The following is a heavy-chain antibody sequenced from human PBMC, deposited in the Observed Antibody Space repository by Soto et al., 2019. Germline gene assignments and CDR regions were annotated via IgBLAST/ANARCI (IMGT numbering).Heavy chain of an antibody. Sequence: EVQLLESGGGLVQPGGSLRLSCEASEFTFSAYAMSWVRQAPGKGLEWVSAISGSGGSTYYADSVKGRFTISRDNSKNTLYLQMNSLRAEDTAVYYCVKVRVRGVIGYWGQGTLVTVSS. J-gene: IGHJ4*02. CDR2: ISGSGGST. CDR3: VKVRVRGVIGY. CDR1: EFTFSAYA. D-gene: IGHD3-10*01. V-gene: IGHV3-23*01.